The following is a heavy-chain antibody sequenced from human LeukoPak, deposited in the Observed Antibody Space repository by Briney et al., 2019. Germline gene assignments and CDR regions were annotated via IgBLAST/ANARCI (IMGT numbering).Heavy chain of an antibody. V-gene: IGHV4-34*01. Sequence: PSEALSLTCAVYGGSFSGYYWSCIRQPPGKGLEWIGEINHSGSTNYNPSLKSRVTISVDTSKNQFSLKLSSVTAADTAVYYCARDCDWFDPWGQGTLVTVSS. CDR2: INHSGST. CDR3: ARDCDWFDP. J-gene: IGHJ5*02. CDR1: GGSFSGYY. D-gene: IGHD2-21*01.